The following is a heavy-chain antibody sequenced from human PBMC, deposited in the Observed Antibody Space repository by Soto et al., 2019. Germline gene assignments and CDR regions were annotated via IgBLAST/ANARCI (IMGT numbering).Heavy chain of an antibody. Sequence: ASAKVSCKASGYTFTSYYMHWVRQAPGQGLEWMGIINPSGGSTSYAQKFQGRVTMTRDTSTSTVYMELSSLRSEDTAVYYCARVSLHDAFDIWGQGTMVTVSS. CDR2: INPSGGST. CDR3: ARVSLHDAFDI. CDR1: GYTFTSYY. V-gene: IGHV1-46*03. J-gene: IGHJ3*02.